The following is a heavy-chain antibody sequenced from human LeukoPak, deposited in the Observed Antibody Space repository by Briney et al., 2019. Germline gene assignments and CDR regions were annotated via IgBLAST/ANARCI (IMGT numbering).Heavy chain of an antibody. J-gene: IGHJ4*02. CDR3: TKGYYEPFDV. V-gene: IGHV4-59*01. CDR1: SGFSTHYY. Sequence: SETLSLTCTVSSGFSTHYYWNWIRQPPGKALEWIGCVSDTGRTTYNPSLKGRLTISVDTSKRQFSLTLTSLTAADTAVYYCTKGYYEPFDVWGQGILVTASS. D-gene: IGHD3-16*01. CDR2: VSDTGRT.